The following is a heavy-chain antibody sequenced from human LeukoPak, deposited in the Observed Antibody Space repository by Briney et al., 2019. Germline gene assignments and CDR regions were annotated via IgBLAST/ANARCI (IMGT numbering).Heavy chain of an antibody. V-gene: IGHV3-23*01. J-gene: IGHJ4*02. CDR2: ISGSGGST. D-gene: IGHD3-10*01. CDR3: ARNYYGSGSYSNPFDY. Sequence: PGGSLRLSCAASGFTFSSYWMSWVRQAPGKGLEWVSAISGSGGSTYYADSVKGRFTISRDNSKNTLYLQMNSLRAEDTAVYYCARNYYGSGSYSNPFDYWGQGTLVTVSS. CDR1: GFTFSSYW.